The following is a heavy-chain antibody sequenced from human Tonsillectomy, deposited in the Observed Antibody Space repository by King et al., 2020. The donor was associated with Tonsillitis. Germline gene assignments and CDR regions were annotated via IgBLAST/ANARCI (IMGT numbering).Heavy chain of an antibody. J-gene: IGHJ3*02. D-gene: IGHD2-15*01. CDR2: IYYCGNT. Sequence: VQLQESGPGLVKPSQTLSLTCTVSGVAITSGGYYWSWIRQYPGKGLEWIGYIYYCGNTYYNPSLKSRVIISVDASKNQFSLQVNSVTAADTALYYCGGATATLGGVASWGLRTMAAASS. CDR1: GVAITSGGYY. CDR3: GGATATLGGVAS. V-gene: IGHV4-31*03.